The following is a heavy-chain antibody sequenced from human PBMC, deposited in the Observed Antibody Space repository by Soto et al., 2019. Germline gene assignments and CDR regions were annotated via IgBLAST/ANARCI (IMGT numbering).Heavy chain of an antibody. CDR3: ARTEYLQAFVF. CDR2: IYYNGNT. Sequence: VELQQSGPGLVRTWETLSLTCSVSGMSISSYYWSWIRQSPGKGLEWIGYIYYNGNTNYNPALKSRVTISADTSKNQFSLRLSSVTAADTAVYYCARTEYLQAFVFWGQGTLVTVSS. CDR1: GMSISSYY. D-gene: IGHD1-1*01. V-gene: IGHV4-59*01. J-gene: IGHJ4*02.